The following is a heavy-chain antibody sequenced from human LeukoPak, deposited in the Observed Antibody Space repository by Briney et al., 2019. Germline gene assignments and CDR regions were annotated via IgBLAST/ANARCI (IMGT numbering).Heavy chain of an antibody. CDR2: IYSGGST. CDR3: ARDESGYYDSSGYYYGMDV. D-gene: IGHD3-22*01. CDR1: GFTVSSNY. V-gene: IGHV3-53*01. J-gene: IGHJ6*02. Sequence: PGGSLRLSCAASGFTVSSNYMSWVRQAPGKGLEWVSVIYSGGSTYYADSVKGRFTISRDNSKNTLYLQMNSLRAEDTAVYYCARDESGYYDSSGYYYGMDVWGQGTTVTVSS.